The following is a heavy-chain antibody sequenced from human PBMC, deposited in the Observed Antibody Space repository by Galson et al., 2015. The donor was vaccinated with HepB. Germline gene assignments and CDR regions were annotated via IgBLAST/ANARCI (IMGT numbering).Heavy chain of an antibody. J-gene: IGHJ4*02. CDR1: GYTLTELS. V-gene: IGHV1-24*01. CDR3: ATDSSGYYYNFDY. Sequence: SGKVSCKVSGYTLTELSMHWVRQAPGKGLEWMGGFDPEDGETIYAQKFQGRVTMTEDTSTDTAYMELSSLRSEDTAVYYCATDSSGYYYNFDYWGQGTLVTVSS. CDR2: FDPEDGET. D-gene: IGHD3-22*01.